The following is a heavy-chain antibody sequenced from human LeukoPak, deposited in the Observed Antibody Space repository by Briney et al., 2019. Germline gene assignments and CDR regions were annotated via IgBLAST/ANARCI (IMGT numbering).Heavy chain of an antibody. CDR3: ARGVYIAAAQYGY. D-gene: IGHD6-13*01. CDR1: GGSISPFY. J-gene: IGHJ4*02. CDR2: IYYSGTT. Sequence: SETLSLTCSVSGGSISPFYWSWVRQPPGKGLEWIGYIYYSGTTNYNPSLKSRVTISVDTSKNQFSLKLSSVTAADTAVYYCARGVYIAAAQYGYWGQGTLVTVSS. V-gene: IGHV4-59*01.